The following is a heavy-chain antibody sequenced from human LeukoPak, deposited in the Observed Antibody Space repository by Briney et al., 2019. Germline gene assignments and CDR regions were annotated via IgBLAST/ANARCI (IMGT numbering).Heavy chain of an antibody. V-gene: IGHV3-74*01. CDR3: ARAPAEIGGYYPEDFRH. D-gene: IGHD3-22*01. J-gene: IGHJ1*01. Sequence: PGGSLRLSCAASGFTFSRYWMNWVPQAPGKGLVWVSRIKSDGSTNYADSVKGRFTISRDNAKNTVSLQMNSLRAEDTGVYYCARAPAEIGGYYPEDFRHWGQGTLVTVSS. CDR1: GFTFSRYW. CDR2: IKSDGST.